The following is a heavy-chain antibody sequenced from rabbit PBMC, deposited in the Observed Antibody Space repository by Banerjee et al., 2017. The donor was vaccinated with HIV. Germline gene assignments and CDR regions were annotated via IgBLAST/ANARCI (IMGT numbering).Heavy chain of an antibody. J-gene: IGHJ4*01. CDR1: GFSFSSNYY. V-gene: IGHV1S43*01. D-gene: IGHD1-1*01. CDR2: INIGSGST. Sequence: QSLEESGGDLVKPGASLTLTCTASGFSFSSNYYMCWVRQAPGKGLEWIGCINIGSGSTWYASWVNGRFTITRSTSLNTVTLQMTSLTAADTATYFCARGDTGSRHSPFNLWGPGTLVTVS. CDR3: ARGDTGSRHSPFNL.